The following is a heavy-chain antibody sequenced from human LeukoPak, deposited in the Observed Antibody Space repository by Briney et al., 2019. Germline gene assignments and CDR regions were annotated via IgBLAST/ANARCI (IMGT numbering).Heavy chain of an antibody. Sequence: GGSPRLSCAACGFTFSDHYMDWVRQAPGKGLEWVGRTRNKANSYTTEYAASVKGRFTISRDDSKNSLYLQTNSLKTEDTAVYYCAREKYYYDSSTLFDYWGQGTLVTVSS. V-gene: IGHV3-72*01. CDR2: TRNKANSYTT. CDR1: GFTFSDHY. CDR3: AREKYYYDSSTLFDY. J-gene: IGHJ4*02. D-gene: IGHD3-22*01.